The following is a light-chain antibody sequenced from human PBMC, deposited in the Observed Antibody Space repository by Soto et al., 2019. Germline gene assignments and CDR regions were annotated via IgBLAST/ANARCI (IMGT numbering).Light chain of an antibody. CDR3: PSYTNSRPRGL. Sequence: QSVLTQPASVSGSPGQSITISCTGTSSDIGTYNYVSWYQHDAGTAPKLLIYKVSDRPSGVSNRFSGSKSGNSASLTISGLQSEDEADYYCPSYTNSRPRGLFGGGTKLTVL. J-gene: IGLJ2*01. CDR2: KVS. CDR1: SSDIGTYNY. V-gene: IGLV2-14*01.